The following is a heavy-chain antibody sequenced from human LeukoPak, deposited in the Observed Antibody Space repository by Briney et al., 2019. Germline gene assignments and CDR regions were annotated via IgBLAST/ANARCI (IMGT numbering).Heavy chain of an antibody. Sequence: GGSLRLSCAASGFSFSSYWMSWTRQAPGKGLEWVANIKFDGNEEYYVDSVKGRFTISRDNAKNSLYLQLNSLRVEDTAVYYCKSGGAAPGSFDYWGQGTLVTVSP. V-gene: IGHV3-7*01. CDR2: IKFDGNEE. CDR3: KSGGAAPGSFDY. J-gene: IGHJ4*02. D-gene: IGHD1-1*01. CDR1: GFSFSSYW.